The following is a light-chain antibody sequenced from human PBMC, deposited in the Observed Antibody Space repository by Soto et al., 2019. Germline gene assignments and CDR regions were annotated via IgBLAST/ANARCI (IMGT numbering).Light chain of an antibody. V-gene: IGKV1-39*01. J-gene: IGKJ1*01. CDR2: AAS. CDR1: QSISNY. CDR3: HESYSTPRM. Sequence: DIRMTQSPSSLSASVGDRVTITCRASQSISNYLNWYQQKPGKAPKLLMYAASSLQSGVPARFGGGGPGTDFTLTIRNPQPEAFATNYCHESYSTPRMFGQGSKVEVK.